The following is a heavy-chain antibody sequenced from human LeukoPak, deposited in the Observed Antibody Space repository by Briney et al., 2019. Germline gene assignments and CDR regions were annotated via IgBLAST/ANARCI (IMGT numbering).Heavy chain of an antibody. D-gene: IGHD3-3*01. V-gene: IGHV4-34*01. CDR1: GGSFSGYY. Sequence: SETLSLTCAVYGGSFSGYYWSWIRQPPGKGLEWIGEINHSGRTNYNPSLKSRVTISVDTSKNQFSLKLSSVTAADPAVYYCXXXXXFWSGYDYWGQGTLVTVSS. CDR2: INHSGRT. CDR3: XXXXXFWSGYDY. J-gene: IGHJ4*02.